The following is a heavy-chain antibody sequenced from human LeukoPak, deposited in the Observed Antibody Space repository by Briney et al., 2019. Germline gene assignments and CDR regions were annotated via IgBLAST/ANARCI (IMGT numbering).Heavy chain of an antibody. CDR1: GFTFSSYW. CDR3: AREHKGDYYDSSGYYSPTYYFDY. Sequence: GGSLRLSCAASGFTFSSYWMSWVRQAPGKGLEWVANIKQDGSEKYYVDSVKGRFTISRDNAKNSLYLQMNSLRAEDTAVYYCAREHKGDYYDSSGYYSPTYYFDYWGQGTLVTVPS. V-gene: IGHV3-7*03. CDR2: IKQDGSEK. J-gene: IGHJ4*02. D-gene: IGHD3-22*01.